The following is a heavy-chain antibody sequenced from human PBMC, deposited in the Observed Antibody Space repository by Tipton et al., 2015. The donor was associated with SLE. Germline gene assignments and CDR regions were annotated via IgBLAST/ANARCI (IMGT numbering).Heavy chain of an antibody. Sequence: TLSLICSVSGAYIRTGVYYWAWIRQPAGKSLEWVGRIYTTGSTNYNPSLKSRVTISVDTSKNQFSLVLNSVTVADTAVYYCARGGQLADFDYWGQGTLVTVSA. V-gene: IGHV4-61*02. CDR2: IYTTGST. CDR1: GAYIRTGVYY. CDR3: ARGGQLADFDY. D-gene: IGHD6-13*01. J-gene: IGHJ4*02.